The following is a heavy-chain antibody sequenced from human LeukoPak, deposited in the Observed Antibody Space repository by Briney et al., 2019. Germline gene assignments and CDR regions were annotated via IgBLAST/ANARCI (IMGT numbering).Heavy chain of an antibody. V-gene: IGHV1-2*02. CDR2: INPNSGGT. Sequence: ASVKVSCKASGYTFTGYYMHWVRQAPGQGLEWMGWINPNSGGTNYAQKFQGRVTMTRDTSISTAYMDLSRLTSDDSAVYFCARGGTGARYFQHWGQGALVTVSS. CDR1: GYTFTGYY. CDR3: ARGGTGARYFQH. J-gene: IGHJ1*01. D-gene: IGHD2-8*02.